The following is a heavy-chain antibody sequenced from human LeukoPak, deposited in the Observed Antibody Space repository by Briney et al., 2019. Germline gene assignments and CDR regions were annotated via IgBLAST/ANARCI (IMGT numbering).Heavy chain of an antibody. CDR1: GGTFSNYA. CDR3: VRDTALTGAAATGDY. Sequence: SVKVSCKASGGTFSNYAISWVRQAPGQGLEWMGGIIPIFGTANYAQKFQGRVTITADESTSTAYMELRSLKSDDTAVYYCVRDTALTGAAATGDYWGQGTLVTVSS. V-gene: IGHV1-69*13. CDR2: IIPIFGTA. D-gene: IGHD6-13*01. J-gene: IGHJ4*02.